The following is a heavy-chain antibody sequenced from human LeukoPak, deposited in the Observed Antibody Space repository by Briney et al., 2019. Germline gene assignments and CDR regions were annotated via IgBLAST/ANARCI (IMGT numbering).Heavy chain of an antibody. D-gene: IGHD2-8*01. CDR2: INHSGST. CDR1: GGSISSSSYY. CDR3: ARGYALFDP. V-gene: IGHV4-39*07. J-gene: IGHJ5*02. Sequence: PSETLSLTCTVSGGSISSSSYYWSWIRQPPGKGLEWIGEINHSGSTNYNPSLKSRVTISVDTSKNQFSLKLSSVTAADTAVYYCARGYALFDPWGQGTLVTVSS.